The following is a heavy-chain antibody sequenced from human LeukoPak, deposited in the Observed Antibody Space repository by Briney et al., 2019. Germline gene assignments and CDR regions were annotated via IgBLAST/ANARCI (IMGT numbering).Heavy chain of an antibody. CDR3: VRHFHGSGYVVDF. CDR1: GGSISSYY. J-gene: IGHJ4*02. Sequence: PSETLSLTCTVSGGSISSYYWSWIRQPPGKGLEWIGYFYYSGSTNYNPSLKSRVTISVDTSKNQFSLKLTSVTAADAAVYFCVRHFHGSGYVVDFWGQGTLVTVSS. V-gene: IGHV4-59*08. D-gene: IGHD6-13*01. CDR2: FYYSGST.